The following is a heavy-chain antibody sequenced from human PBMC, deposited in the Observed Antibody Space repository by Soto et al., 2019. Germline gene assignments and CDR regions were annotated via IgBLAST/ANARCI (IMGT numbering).Heavy chain of an antibody. J-gene: IGHJ4*02. V-gene: IGHV3-48*01. CDR3: ARASPPFDY. CDR1: GFTFNNHN. CDR2: ISSSSRNI. Sequence: GGSLRLSCAASGFTFNNHNMNWVRQAPGKGLEWVSFISSSSRNINYADSVKGRFTISRDNAKNSLYLQMNSLRAEDTAVYYCARASPPFDYWGQGTLVTVSS.